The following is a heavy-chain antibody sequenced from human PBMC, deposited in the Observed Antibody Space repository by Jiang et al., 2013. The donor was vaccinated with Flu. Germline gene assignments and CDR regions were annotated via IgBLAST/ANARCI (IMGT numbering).Heavy chain of an antibody. J-gene: IGHJ4*02. CDR1: GYTFNTYD. Sequence: QSGAEVKKPGASVKVSCKASGYTFNTYDISWVRQAPGQGLEWMGWISGNNGKTHYAEKLQDRVTMTTDTSTGTAYMELRSLRSDDTAVYYCARDRWAYYDSYGYDSWGQGTLVTVSS. V-gene: IGHV1-18*01. CDR3: ARDRWAYYDSYGYDS. D-gene: IGHD3-22*01. CDR2: ISGNNGKT.